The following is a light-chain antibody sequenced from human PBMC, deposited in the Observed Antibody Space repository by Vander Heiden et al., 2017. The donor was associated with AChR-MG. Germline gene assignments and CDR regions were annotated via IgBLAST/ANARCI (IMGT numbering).Light chain of an antibody. Sequence: AIQLTQSPSSLSAFVGDRVTITCRASQGVRTALAWYQQRPGKAPKLLIYDASSLQSGVPSRFSGSGSGTDFTLTISILQPEDFATYSCQQFDGYPLTFGQGTRLEIK. CDR1: QGVRTA. CDR3: QQFDGYPLT. J-gene: IGKJ5*01. CDR2: DAS. V-gene: IGKV1-13*02.